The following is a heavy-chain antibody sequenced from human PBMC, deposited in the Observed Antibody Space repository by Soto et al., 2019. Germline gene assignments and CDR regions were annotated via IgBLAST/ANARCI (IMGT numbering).Heavy chain of an antibody. Sequence: GGSLRLSCAASGFTFDDYAMHWVRQAPGKGLEWVSGISWNSGSIGYADSLKGRVTISRDNAKHSLELQMNGLRAEDTALYYCANDFGCGGVIPKQRDYYMDVWGKGTTVTVSS. D-gene: IGHD3-16*02. CDR2: ISWNSGSI. V-gene: IGHV3-9*01. J-gene: IGHJ6*03. CDR1: GFTFDDYA. CDR3: ANDFGCGGVIPKQRDYYMDV.